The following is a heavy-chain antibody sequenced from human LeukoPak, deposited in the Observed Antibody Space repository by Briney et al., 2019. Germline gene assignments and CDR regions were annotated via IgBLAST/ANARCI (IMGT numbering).Heavy chain of an antibody. CDR2: INWNGGST. CDR3: ARDHSGSYTYWYFDL. V-gene: IGHV3-20*04. CDR1: GFTFDDYG. Sequence: GGSLRLSCAASGFTFDDYGMSWVRQAPGKGLEWVSGINWNGGSTGYADSVKGRFTISRDNAKNSLYLQMNSLRAEDTALYYCARDHSGSYTYWYFDLWGRGTLVTVSS. D-gene: IGHD1-26*01. J-gene: IGHJ2*01.